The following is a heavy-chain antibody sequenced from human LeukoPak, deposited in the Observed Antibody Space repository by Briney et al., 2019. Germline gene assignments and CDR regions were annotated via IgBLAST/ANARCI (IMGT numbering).Heavy chain of an antibody. CDR3: ARVARDITIFGVVTKWFDP. J-gene: IGHJ5*02. D-gene: IGHD3-3*01. CDR2: LYPGDSDT. Sequence: GESLKISCKGSGYSFTTYWIGWVRQMPGKGLEWMGILYPGDSDTRYSPSFQGQVTISADKSISTAYLQWSSLKASDTAMYYCARVARDITIFGVVTKWFDPWGQGTLVTVSS. V-gene: IGHV5-51*01. CDR1: GYSFTTYW.